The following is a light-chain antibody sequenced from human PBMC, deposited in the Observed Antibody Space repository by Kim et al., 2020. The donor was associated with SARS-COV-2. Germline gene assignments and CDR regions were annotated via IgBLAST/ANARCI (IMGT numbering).Light chain of an antibody. CDR1: SSNIGRNS. Sequence: QSVLTQPPSASGTPWQRVTIFCSGSSSNIGRNSLHWYQQVPGTAPKLLIYNNNQRPSGVPDRFSGAKSGTSASLAINGLRSEDEAEYYCEAWDDSLNGVVFGGGTKVTVL. J-gene: IGLJ2*01. CDR2: NNN. V-gene: IGLV1-44*01. CDR3: EAWDDSLNGVV.